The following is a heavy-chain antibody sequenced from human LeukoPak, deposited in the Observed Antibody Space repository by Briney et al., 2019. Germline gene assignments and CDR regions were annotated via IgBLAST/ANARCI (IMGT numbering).Heavy chain of an antibody. CDR1: GYTFTSCD. CDR2: MNPNSGDT. J-gene: IGHJ3*02. V-gene: IGHV1-8*03. Sequence: LVKVSCKASGYTFTSCDINWVRQATGQGLEWMGWMNPNSGDTGYAQNFQGRITITRDTSISTAYMELSSLRSEDTAVYYCARDMRGAAAADDAFDIWGQGTMVTVSS. D-gene: IGHD6-13*01. CDR3: ARDMRGAAAADDAFDI.